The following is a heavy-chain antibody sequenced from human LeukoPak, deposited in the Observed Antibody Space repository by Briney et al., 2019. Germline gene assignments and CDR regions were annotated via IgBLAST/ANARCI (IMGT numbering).Heavy chain of an antibody. V-gene: IGHV1-24*01. CDR2: FDPEDGET. CDR1: GYTLTELS. J-gene: IGHJ4*02. CDR3: AAASSQLISYSGYAPFDY. Sequence: ASVKVPCKVSGYTLTELSMHWVRQAPGKGLEWMGGFDPEDGETIYAQKFQGRVTMTEDTSTDTAYMELSSLRSEDTAVYYCAAASSQLISYSGYAPFDYWGQGTLVTVSS. D-gene: IGHD5-12*01.